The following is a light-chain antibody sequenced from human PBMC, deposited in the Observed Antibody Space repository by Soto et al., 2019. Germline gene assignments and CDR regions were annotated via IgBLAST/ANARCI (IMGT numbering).Light chain of an antibody. J-gene: IGLJ2*01. CDR1: SSDVGGYDY. CDR3: SSYTNSGTVL. CDR2: NVR. Sequence: QSALTLPASVSGSPGQSITISCTGTSSDVGGYDYDSWYQQYAGKAPKLTIYNVRNRPSGVSNRFSGSKSGNTASLTISGLQPEDDADYFCSSYTNSGTVLFGAGTKLTVL. V-gene: IGLV2-14*01.